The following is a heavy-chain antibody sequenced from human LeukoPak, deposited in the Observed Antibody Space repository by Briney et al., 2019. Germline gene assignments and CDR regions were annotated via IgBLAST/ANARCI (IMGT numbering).Heavy chain of an antibody. CDR1: EFTFSSHA. CDR3: AKDPAGGTRADYFDY. Sequence: GGSLRLSCAASEFTFSSHAMIWVRQAPGKGLEWVSAISGSGGSTYYADSVKGRFTISRDNSKNTLYLQMNSLRAEDTAVYYCAKDPAGGTRADYFDYWGQGTLVTVSS. J-gene: IGHJ4*02. D-gene: IGHD4-23*01. V-gene: IGHV3-23*01. CDR2: ISGSGGST.